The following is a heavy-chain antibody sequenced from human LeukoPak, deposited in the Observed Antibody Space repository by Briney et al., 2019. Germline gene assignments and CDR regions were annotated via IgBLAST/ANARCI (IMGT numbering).Heavy chain of an antibody. V-gene: IGHV4-39*01. D-gene: IGHD6-19*01. CDR2: IYYSGST. CDR1: GGSISSSSYY. Sequence: SQTLSLTCTVSGGSISSSSYYWGWVRQPPGKGLEWIGSIYYSGSTYYNPSLKSRVTISVDTSKSQFSLKLNSVTAADTAVYYCARRGSGWSREFDYWGQGTLVTVSS. CDR3: ARRGSGWSREFDY. J-gene: IGHJ4*02.